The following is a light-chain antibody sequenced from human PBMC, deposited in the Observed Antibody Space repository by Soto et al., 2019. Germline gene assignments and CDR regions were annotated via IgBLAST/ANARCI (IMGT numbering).Light chain of an antibody. CDR3: SSYTSNSTHHHV. Sequence: QSVLTQPASVSGSPGQSITISCTGTSSDVVGYNYVSWYQQHPGKAPKLMIYDVSNRPSGVSDRFSGSKSGNTASLTISGLQAEDDADYYCSSYTSNSTHHHVFGTGTKVTVL. CDR1: SSDVVGYNY. J-gene: IGLJ1*01. V-gene: IGLV2-14*01. CDR2: DVS.